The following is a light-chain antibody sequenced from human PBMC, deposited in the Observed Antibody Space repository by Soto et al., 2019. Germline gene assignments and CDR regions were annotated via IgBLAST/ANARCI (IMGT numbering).Light chain of an antibody. CDR3: QQRSNWPPLT. J-gene: IGKJ4*01. CDR2: DAS. CDR1: QSVSSY. Sequence: EIVLTQSPATLSLSPGERATLSCRASQSVSSYLAWYQQKPGQAPRLLIYDASNRATGIPARFSGSGSRTDFTLTISSLAPEDFAVYYCQQRSNWPPLTFGGGTKVQIK. V-gene: IGKV3-11*01.